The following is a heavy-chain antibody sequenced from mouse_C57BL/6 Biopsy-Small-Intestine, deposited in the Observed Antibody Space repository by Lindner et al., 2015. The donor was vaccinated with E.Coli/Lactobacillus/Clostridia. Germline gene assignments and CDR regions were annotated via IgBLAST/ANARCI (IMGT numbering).Heavy chain of an antibody. CDR2: ISRGSSTI. CDR1: GFTFSDYG. J-gene: IGHJ2*01. Sequence: VQLQESGGGLVKPGGSLKLSCAASGFTFSDYGMHWIRQAPEKGPEWVAYISRGSSTIYYVDTVKGRFTISRDNAKNTLFLQMTSLRSEDTAMYYCVRASYYYGSSYDYFDFWGQGTTLTVSS. D-gene: IGHD1-1*01. V-gene: IGHV5-17*01. CDR3: VRASYYYGSSYDYFDF.